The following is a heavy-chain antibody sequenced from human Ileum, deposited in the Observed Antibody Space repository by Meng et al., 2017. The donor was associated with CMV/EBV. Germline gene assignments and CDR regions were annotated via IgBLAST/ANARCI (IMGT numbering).Heavy chain of an antibody. CDR3: GRGVAGMSFVDS. V-gene: IGHV3-74*01. D-gene: IGHD6-19*01. J-gene: IGHJ4*02. CDR2: ITTDGITT. Sequence: CAASGFTFSTHWMHWIRQAPGKGLVRVSRITTDGITTSYADSVKGRFTISRDNAKNTVYLQMDSLRGEDTAVYFCGRGVAGMSFVDSWGQGTLVTVSS. CDR1: GFTFSTHW.